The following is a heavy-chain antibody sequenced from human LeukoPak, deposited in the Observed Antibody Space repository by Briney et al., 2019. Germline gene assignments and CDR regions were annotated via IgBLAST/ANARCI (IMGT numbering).Heavy chain of an antibody. Sequence: GSLRLSCAASGFTFSSYGMHWVRQAPGKGLEWVAVIWYDGSNKYYADSVKGRFTISRDNSKNTLYLQMNSLRAEDTAVYYCARVRPGGARAFDYWGQGTLVTVSS. CDR3: ARVRPGGARAFDY. V-gene: IGHV3-33*08. CDR1: GFTFSSYG. CDR2: IWYDGSNK. D-gene: IGHD6-6*01. J-gene: IGHJ4*02.